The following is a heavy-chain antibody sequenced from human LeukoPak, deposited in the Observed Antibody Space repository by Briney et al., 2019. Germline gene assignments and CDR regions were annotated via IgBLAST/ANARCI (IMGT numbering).Heavy chain of an antibody. J-gene: IGHJ4*02. CDR1: GGSISSYY. D-gene: IGHD1-26*01. CDR2: IYNSGST. V-gene: IGHV4-59*08. Sequence: PSETLSLTCSVSGGSISSYYWTWIRQPPGKELEWIGYIYNSGSTNYNPSLKSRVTISVDTSKTQFSLKLSSVTAADTAVYCCARGFAGSQGEGFDYWGQGTLVTVSS. CDR3: ARGFAGSQGEGFDY.